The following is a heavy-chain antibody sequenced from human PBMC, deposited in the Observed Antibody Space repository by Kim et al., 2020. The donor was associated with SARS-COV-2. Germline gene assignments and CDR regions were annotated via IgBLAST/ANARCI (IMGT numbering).Heavy chain of an antibody. J-gene: IGHJ4*01. CDR3: ARHGRGWLQLSPREFD. Sequence: SETLSLTCTVSGGSISSSSYYWGWIRQPPGKGLEWIGSIYYSGSTYYNPSLKSRVTISVDTSKNQFSLKLSSVTAADTAVYYCARHGRGWLQLSPREFD. CDR1: GGSISSSSYY. V-gene: IGHV4-39*01. D-gene: IGHD5-12*01. CDR2: IYYSGST.